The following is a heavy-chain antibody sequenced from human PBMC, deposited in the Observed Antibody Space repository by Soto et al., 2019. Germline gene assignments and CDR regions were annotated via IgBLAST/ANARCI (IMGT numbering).Heavy chain of an antibody. Sequence: QVQLQESGPGLVKPSQTLSLTCTGSGGSLRSRGYYWTWIRQHPGKGLEWIGYIFHSGSPYYNPSLQSRVSISVDTSKNQFSLELSSVRAADTAVYFCARSYDYDATLTDAFYKWGQGTMVTVSS. CDR1: GGSLRSRGYY. V-gene: IGHV4-31*03. D-gene: IGHD3-16*01. CDR3: ARSYDYDATLTDAFYK. J-gene: IGHJ3*02. CDR2: IFHSGSP.